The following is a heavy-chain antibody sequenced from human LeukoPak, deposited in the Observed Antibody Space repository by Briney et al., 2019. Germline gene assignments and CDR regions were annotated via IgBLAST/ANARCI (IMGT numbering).Heavy chain of an antibody. D-gene: IGHD3-16*02. J-gene: IGHJ5*02. CDR1: GGSFKGYY. CDR3: ARGPDYDYIWGIYRRSNWFDP. Sequence: SETLSLTCAVYGGSFKGYYWSWIRQPPGKGLEWIGEINHSGSTNYNPSLKSRVTISVDTSQNQFSLKLISVTATDTAVYYCARGPDYDYIWGIYRRSNWFDPWGQGTLVTVSS. CDR2: INHSGST. V-gene: IGHV4-34*01.